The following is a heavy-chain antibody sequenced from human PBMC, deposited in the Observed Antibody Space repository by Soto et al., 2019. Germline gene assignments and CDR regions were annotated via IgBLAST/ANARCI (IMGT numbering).Heavy chain of an antibody. CDR2: INPSGGST. J-gene: IGHJ3*02. V-gene: IGHV1-46*01. Sequence: ASVKVSCKASGYSFISYYMNWVRQAPGQGLEWMGMINPSGGSTSSAQKFQGRVTMTRDTSTSTVYMELSSLRSEDTAVYYCAREDTANGGAFDIWGQGTMVTVSS. CDR3: AREDTANGGAFDI. D-gene: IGHD5-18*01. CDR1: GYSFISYY.